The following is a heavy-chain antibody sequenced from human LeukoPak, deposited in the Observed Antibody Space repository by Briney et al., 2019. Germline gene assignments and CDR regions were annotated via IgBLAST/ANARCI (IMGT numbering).Heavy chain of an antibody. CDR3: AKESSDYYGPGNINWFDP. J-gene: IGHJ5*02. CDR2: IKQDGSEK. Sequence: GGSLRLSCAASGFTFSSYWMSWVRQAPGKGLEWVANIKQDGSEKYYVDSVKGRFTISRDNAKNSLYLQMNSLRAEDTAVYYCAKESSDYYGPGNINWFDPWGQGTLVTVSS. D-gene: IGHD3-10*01. V-gene: IGHV3-7*03. CDR1: GFTFSSYW.